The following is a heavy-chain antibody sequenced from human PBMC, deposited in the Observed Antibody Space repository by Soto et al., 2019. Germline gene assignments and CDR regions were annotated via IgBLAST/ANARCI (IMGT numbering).Heavy chain of an antibody. Sequence: SETLSLTCTVSGGSISSSSYYWGWIRQPPGKGLEWIGSIYYSGSTYYNPSLKSRVTISVDTSKNQFSLKLSSVTAADTAVYYCARRVPTLLLTNWFDPWGQGTLVTVSS. V-gene: IGHV4-39*01. D-gene: IGHD2-21*02. CDR2: IYYSGST. CDR1: GGSISSSSYY. J-gene: IGHJ5*02. CDR3: ARRVPTLLLTNWFDP.